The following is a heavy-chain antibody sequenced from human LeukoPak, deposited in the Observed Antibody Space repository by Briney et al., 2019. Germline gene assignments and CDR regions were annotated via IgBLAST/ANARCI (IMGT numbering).Heavy chain of an antibody. Sequence: GGSLRLSCAASGFTFSSYSMNWVRQAPGKGLEWVSSISSSSSSYIYYADSVKGRFTISRDNAKNSLYLQMNSLRAEDTAVYYCAREDPPMIVVVDYWGQGTLVTVSS. D-gene: IGHD3-22*01. V-gene: IGHV3-21*04. J-gene: IGHJ4*02. CDR3: AREDPPMIVVVDY. CDR2: ISSSSSSYI. CDR1: GFTFSSYS.